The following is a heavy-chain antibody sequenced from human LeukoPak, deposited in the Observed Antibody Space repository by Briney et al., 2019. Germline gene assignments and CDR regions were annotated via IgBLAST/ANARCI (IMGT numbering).Heavy chain of an antibody. Sequence: PSETLSLTCTVSGGSISSSSYYWGWIRQPPGKGLEWIGKIYHSGSTIYNPSLKSRLTISVDKSKNQFSLKLSSVTAADTAVYYCERDSAPDYYAYNYYYQGDAFDIWSQGKMVPVSS. CDR3: ERDSAPDYYAYNYYYQGDAFDI. J-gene: IGHJ3*02. CDR1: GGSISSSSYY. CDR2: IYHSGST. V-gene: IGHV4-39*07. D-gene: IGHD3-16*01.